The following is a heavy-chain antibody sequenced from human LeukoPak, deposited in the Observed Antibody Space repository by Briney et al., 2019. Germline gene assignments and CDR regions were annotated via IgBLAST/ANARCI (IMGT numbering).Heavy chain of an antibody. Sequence: GGSLRLSCAPSGFSLNGYGMHWVRQAPGKGLEWVSFIRYDSNNKYYADSVKGRFTISRDNSKNTLDLQMNSLRAEDTAVYYCAKGRSKFCSSTSCSIDDWGQGTLVTVSS. CDR1: GFSLNGYG. D-gene: IGHD2-2*01. CDR3: AKGRSKFCSSTSCSIDD. CDR2: IRYDSNNK. J-gene: IGHJ4*02. V-gene: IGHV3-30*02.